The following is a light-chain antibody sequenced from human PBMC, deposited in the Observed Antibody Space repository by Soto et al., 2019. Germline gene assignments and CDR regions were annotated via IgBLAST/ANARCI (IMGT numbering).Light chain of an antibody. V-gene: IGKV3-20*01. J-gene: IGKJ2*01. Sequence: EIVLTQSPGILSLSPGERATLSCRASQSVSSAYLAWYQQIPGQAPRLLIYGASSRATGIPDRFSGSGSGTYFPLTISRLEPEDFAVYHCQQSGSSFYSFGQGTKLEIK. CDR1: QSVSSAY. CDR2: GAS. CDR3: QQSGSSFYS.